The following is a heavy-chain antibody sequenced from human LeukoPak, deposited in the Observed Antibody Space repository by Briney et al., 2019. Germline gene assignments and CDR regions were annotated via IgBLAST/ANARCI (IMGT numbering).Heavy chain of an antibody. J-gene: IGHJ3*02. Sequence: GGSLRLSCTASGFTFGDYVMSWFRQAPGKVLEWVASIKRDGSEKYYVDSVKGRFTISRDNAKNSLYLQMNSLRAEDTAVYHCVREASGGTKGVSGTFDIWGQGTLVTVSS. CDR2: IKRDGSEK. D-gene: IGHD6-13*01. CDR3: VREASGGTKGVSGTFDI. V-gene: IGHV3-7*01. CDR1: GFTFGDYV.